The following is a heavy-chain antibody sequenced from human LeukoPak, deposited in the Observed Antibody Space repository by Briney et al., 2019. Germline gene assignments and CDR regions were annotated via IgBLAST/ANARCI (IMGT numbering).Heavy chain of an antibody. J-gene: IGHJ3*01. CDR1: GFPFSDNY. D-gene: IGHD4-23*01. V-gene: IGHV3-11*01. Sequence: GGSLRLSCVPSGFPFSDNYTSWIRQAPGKGLECVSYITGKGRIIYESKSVKGRFTISRDNAKNSLYLQMDNLTAEDTAVYYCAKDYGDNAAAGDAFDVWGQGTMVTVSS. CDR2: ITGKGRII. CDR3: AKDYGDNAAAGDAFDV.